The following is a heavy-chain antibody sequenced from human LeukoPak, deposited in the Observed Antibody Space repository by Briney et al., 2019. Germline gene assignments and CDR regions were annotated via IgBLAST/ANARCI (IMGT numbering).Heavy chain of an antibody. D-gene: IGHD3-10*01. V-gene: IGHV3-74*01. J-gene: IGHJ4*02. Sequence: HPGGSLRLSCAASGFTFSSYWMHWVRQAPGKGLVWVSRINIDGSSTSYADSVKGRFAISRDNAKNTLYLQMNSLRAEDTAVYYCARRGDSGSYCNYWGQGTLVTVSS. CDR1: GFTFSSYW. CDR3: ARRGDSGSYCNY. CDR2: INIDGSST.